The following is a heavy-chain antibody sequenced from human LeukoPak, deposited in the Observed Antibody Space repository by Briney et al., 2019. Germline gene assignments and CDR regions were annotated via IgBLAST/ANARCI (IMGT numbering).Heavy chain of an antibody. D-gene: IGHD2-2*02. CDR1: GGSISSSSYY. V-gene: IGHV4-39*07. CDR3: ARRAVVVVPAAIGGWFDP. Sequence: SETLSLTCTVSGGSISSSSYYWGWIRQPPGKGLEWIGSIYYSGSTYYNPSLKSRVTISVDTSKNQFSLKLSSVAAADTAVYYCARRAVVVVPAAIGGWFDPWGQGTLVTVSS. J-gene: IGHJ5*02. CDR2: IYYSGST.